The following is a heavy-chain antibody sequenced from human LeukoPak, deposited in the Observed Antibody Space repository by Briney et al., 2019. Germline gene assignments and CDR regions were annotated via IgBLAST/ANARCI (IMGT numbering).Heavy chain of an antibody. CDR2: MRGRGGST. CDR1: GFTFSSYA. D-gene: IGHD2-15*01. CDR3: ANGLYCNGGSCYIYFHY. V-gene: IGHV3-23*01. J-gene: IGHJ4*02. Sequence: GGSLRLSCAASGFTFSSYAMSWVRQAPGKGVEGVSAMRGRGGSTYCADPVRGRFTISRDNSENTVYSQKNGLRAEQTAVYYCANGLYCNGGSCYIYFHYWGQGTLVTVSS.